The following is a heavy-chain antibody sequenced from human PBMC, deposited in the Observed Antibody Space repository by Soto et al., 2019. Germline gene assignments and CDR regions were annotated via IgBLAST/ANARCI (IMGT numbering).Heavy chain of an antibody. D-gene: IGHD4-4*01. Sequence: QLVESGGGLVQPGGSLRLSCEASGFTFSGYWMSWVRQAPGKGLEWVADIKHDGSVQYYVDSVKGRFIISRDNAKKLLYLQMNGLRAEDTALYYCARAPYSNAWYRFDLWGQGTQVTVSS. J-gene: IGHJ4*02. V-gene: IGHV3-7*03. CDR3: ARAPYSNAWYRFDL. CDR2: IKHDGSVQ. CDR1: GFTFSGYW.